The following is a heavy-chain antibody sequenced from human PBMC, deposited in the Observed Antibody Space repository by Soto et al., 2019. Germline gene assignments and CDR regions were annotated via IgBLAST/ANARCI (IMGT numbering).Heavy chain of an antibody. D-gene: IGHD3-16*01. V-gene: IGHV1-18*01. J-gene: IGHJ6*02. CDR3: VMVDNYVTPTPQDV. Sequence: QVQLVQSGDEVKKPGASVKVSCKASGYIFVNYGIAWVRQAPGQGLEWMGWISPYTGNTHSASKVQGRLTMTTDTSTSTAYMHLGSLRSDDTAVYYCVMVDNYVTPTPQDVWGQGTTVTVSS. CDR1: GYIFVNYG. CDR2: ISPYTGNT.